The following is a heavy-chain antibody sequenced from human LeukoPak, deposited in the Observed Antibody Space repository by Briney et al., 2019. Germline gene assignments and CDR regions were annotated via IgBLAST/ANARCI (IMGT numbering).Heavy chain of an antibody. CDR1: GFTFSDYY. CDR3: TTERSYYDILTGYYRYYYGMDV. D-gene: IGHD3-9*01. J-gene: IGHJ6*04. CDR2: IKSKTDGGTT. V-gene: IGHV3-15*01. Sequence: GGSLRLSCAASGFTFSDYYMSWIRQAPGKGLEWVGRIKSKTDGGTTDYAAPVKGRFTISRDDSKNTLYLQMNSLKTEDTAVYYCTTERSYYDILTGYYRYYYGMDVWGKGTTVTVSS.